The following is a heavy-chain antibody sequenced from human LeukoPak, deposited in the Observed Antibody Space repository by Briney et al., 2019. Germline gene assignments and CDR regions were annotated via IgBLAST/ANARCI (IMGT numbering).Heavy chain of an antibody. CDR2: INHSGST. D-gene: IGHD3-22*01. CDR1: GGSFSGYS. V-gene: IGHV4-34*01. CDR3: ARRSDDYYDTAFDY. J-gene: IGHJ4*02. Sequence: SETLSLTCAVYGGSFSGYSWSWIRQPPGKGLEWIGEINHSGSTNYNPSLKSRVTISVDTSKNQFSLKLSSVTAADTAVYYCARRSDDYYDTAFDYWGQGTLVTVSS.